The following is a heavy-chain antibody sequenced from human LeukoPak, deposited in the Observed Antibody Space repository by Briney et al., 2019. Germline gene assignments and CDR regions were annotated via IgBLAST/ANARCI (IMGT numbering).Heavy chain of an antibody. D-gene: IGHD2-15*01. V-gene: IGHV1-18*01. Sequence: ASVKVSCKASGYTFTSYGISWVRQALGQGLEWMGWISAYNGNTNYAQKLQGRVTMTTDTSTSTAYMELRSLRSDDTAVYYCARIRVYCSGGSCYYYYGMDVWGQGTTVTVSS. CDR1: GYTFTSYG. CDR3: ARIRVYCSGGSCYYYYGMDV. CDR2: ISAYNGNT. J-gene: IGHJ6*02.